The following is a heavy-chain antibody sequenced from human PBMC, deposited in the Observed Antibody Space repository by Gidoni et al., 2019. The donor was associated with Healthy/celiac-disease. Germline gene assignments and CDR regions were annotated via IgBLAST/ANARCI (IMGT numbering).Heavy chain of an antibody. V-gene: IGHV1-69*01. CDR3: ARDHYCSGGSCYSHYYYGMDV. CDR2: ITPIFGTA. CDR1: GGTFSSYA. Sequence: QVQLVQSGAEVKKPGSSVKVSCKASGGTFSSYAISWVRQAPGQGLEWMGGITPIFGTANYAQKFQGRVTITADESTSTAYMELSSLRSEDTAVYYCARDHYCSGGSCYSHYYYGMDVWGQGTTVTVSS. D-gene: IGHD2-15*01. J-gene: IGHJ6*02.